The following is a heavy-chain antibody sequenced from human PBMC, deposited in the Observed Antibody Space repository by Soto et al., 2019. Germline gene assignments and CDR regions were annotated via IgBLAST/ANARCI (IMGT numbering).Heavy chain of an antibody. CDR2: TRNKANSYAT. D-gene: IGHD2-2*01. Sequence: GGSLRLSCAASGFTFSDHYMDWVRQAPGKGLEWVGRTRNKANSYATEYAASVKGRFTISRDDSKNSLYLQMNSLKTEDTAVYYCASSLGYCSSTTCHHYYFDYWGQGTLVTVSS. CDR3: ASSLGYCSSTTCHHYYFDY. J-gene: IGHJ4*02. V-gene: IGHV3-72*01. CDR1: GFTFSDHY.